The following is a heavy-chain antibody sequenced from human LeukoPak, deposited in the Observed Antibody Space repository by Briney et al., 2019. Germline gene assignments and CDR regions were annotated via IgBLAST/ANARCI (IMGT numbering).Heavy chain of an antibody. J-gene: IGHJ4*02. CDR1: GFTFSSYA. CDR2: ISGSGGST. V-gene: IGHV3-23*01. D-gene: IGHD6-19*01. CDR3: AKDQWLVHIFDY. Sequence: SGGSLRLSCAASGFTFSSYAMSWVRQAPGKGLEWVSAISGSGGSTCYADSVKGRFTISRDNSKNTLYLQMNSLRAEDTAVYYCAKDQWLVHIFDYWGQGTLVTVSS.